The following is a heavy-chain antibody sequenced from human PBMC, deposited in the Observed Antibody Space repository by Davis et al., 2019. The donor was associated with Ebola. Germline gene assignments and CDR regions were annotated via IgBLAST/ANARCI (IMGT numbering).Heavy chain of an antibody. CDR1: GGSISSGDYY. CDR3: ARVRATSTQSPFDP. CDR2: IYYSGST. V-gene: IGHV4-30-4*01. J-gene: IGHJ5*02. Sequence: PSETLSLTCTVSGGSISSGDYYWSWIRQPPGKGLEWIGYIYYSGSTYYNPSLKSRVTISVDTSKNQFSLKLSSVTAADTAVYYCARVRATSTQSPFDPWGQGTLVTVSS.